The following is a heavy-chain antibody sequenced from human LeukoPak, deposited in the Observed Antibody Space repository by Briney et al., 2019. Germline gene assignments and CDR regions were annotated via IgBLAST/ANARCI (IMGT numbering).Heavy chain of an antibody. CDR2: ISGSGGST. CDR3: ARDQYDHNWFDP. D-gene: IGHD1-1*01. Sequence: GGTLRLSCAASGFTFSSYGMSWVRQAPGKGLEWVSVISGSGGSTYYADSVKGRFTISRDNAKNSLYLQMNSLRAEDTAVYYCARDQYDHNWFDPWGQGTLVTVSS. V-gene: IGHV3-23*01. CDR1: GFTFSSYG. J-gene: IGHJ5*02.